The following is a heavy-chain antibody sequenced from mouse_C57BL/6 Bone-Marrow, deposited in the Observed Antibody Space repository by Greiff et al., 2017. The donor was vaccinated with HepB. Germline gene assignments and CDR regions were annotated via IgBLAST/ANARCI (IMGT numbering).Heavy chain of an antibody. V-gene: IGHV5-15*01. J-gene: IGHJ4*01. CDR2: ISNLAYSI. D-gene: IGHD2-3*01. CDR1: GFTFSDYG. CDR3: ARHGGYDGDCGVFYAMGG. Sequence: EVQGVESGGGLVQPGGSLKLSCAASGFTFSDYGMAWVRQAPRKGLEWVAFISNLAYSIYYADTVTGRVTISRENAKNTLYLEMSSLRSEETAMEYCARHGGYDGDCGVFYAMGGWGHGTSVT.